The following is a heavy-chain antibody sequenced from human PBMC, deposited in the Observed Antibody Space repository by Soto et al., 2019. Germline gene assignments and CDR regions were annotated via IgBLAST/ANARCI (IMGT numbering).Heavy chain of an antibody. J-gene: IGHJ4*02. D-gene: IGHD5-12*01. CDR2: IYYSGST. CDR1: GGSLSSVDYY. Sequence: PSETRSLTCTVSGGSLSSVDYYWSWIRQPPGKGLERIGYIYYSGSTYYNPSLKSRVTISVDTSKNQFSLKLSSVTAADTAVYYCARGPGRRDGYNYPDFWGQGTLVTVSS. V-gene: IGHV4-30-4*01. CDR3: ARGPGRRDGYNYPDF.